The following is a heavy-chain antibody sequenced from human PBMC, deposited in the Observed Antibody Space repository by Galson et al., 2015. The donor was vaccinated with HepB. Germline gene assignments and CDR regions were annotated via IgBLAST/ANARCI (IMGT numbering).Heavy chain of an antibody. J-gene: IGHJ5*02. CDR1: GFTFSSYA. V-gene: IGHV3-30-3*01. CDR3: ARELYDFWSGREQKNWFDP. Sequence: SLRLSCAASGFTFSSYAMHWVRQAPGKGLEWVAVISYDGSNKYYADSVKGRFTISRDNSKNTLYLQMNSLRAEDTAVYYCARELYDFWSGREQKNWFDPWGQGTLVTVSS. CDR2: ISYDGSNK. D-gene: IGHD3-3*01.